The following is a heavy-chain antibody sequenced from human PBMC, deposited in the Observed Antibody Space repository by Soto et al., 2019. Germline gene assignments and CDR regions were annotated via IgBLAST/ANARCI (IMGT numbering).Heavy chain of an antibody. CDR3: ARDQRSLAYGSPELDY. V-gene: IGHV3-33*01. CDR1: GFTFSSYG. J-gene: IGHJ4*02. Sequence: GGFLRLSCAASGFTFSSYGMHWVRQAPGKGLEWVAGIWYDGSNKYYADSVKCRFTISRDNSKNTLYLQMNSLRAEETAVYYCARDQRSLAYGSPELDYWGQGTLVTVSS. CDR2: IWYDGSNK. D-gene: IGHD3-10*01.